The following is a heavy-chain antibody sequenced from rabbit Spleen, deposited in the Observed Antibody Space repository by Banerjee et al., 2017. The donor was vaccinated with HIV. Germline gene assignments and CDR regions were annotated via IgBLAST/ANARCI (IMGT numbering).Heavy chain of an antibody. CDR3: ARGDYTSTYDYDL. V-gene: IGHV1S40*01. CDR1: GIDFSSAYY. Sequence: QSLEESGGDLVKPGASLTLTCKASGIDFSSAYYMCWVRQAPGKGLEWIACIYSSSSDSTNYASWVNGRFTISKTSSTTVTLKMTSLTAADTATYFCARGDYTSTYDYDLWGPGTLVTVS. CDR2: IYSSSSDST. J-gene: IGHJ4*01. D-gene: IGHD6-1*01.